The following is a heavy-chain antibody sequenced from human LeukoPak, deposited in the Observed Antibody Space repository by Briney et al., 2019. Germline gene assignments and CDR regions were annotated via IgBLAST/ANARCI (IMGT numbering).Heavy chain of an antibody. CDR2: ISGSGGST. CDR1: GFTFSSYA. CDR3: ARGSYYDILTGDYHRVPFDI. Sequence: GGSLRLSCAASGFTFSSYAMSWVRQAPGKGLEWVSAISGSGGSTYYADSVKGRFTISRDNSKNTLYLQMNSLRAEDTAVYFCARGSYYDILTGDYHRVPFDIWGQGTMVTVSS. D-gene: IGHD3-9*01. J-gene: IGHJ3*02. V-gene: IGHV3-23*01.